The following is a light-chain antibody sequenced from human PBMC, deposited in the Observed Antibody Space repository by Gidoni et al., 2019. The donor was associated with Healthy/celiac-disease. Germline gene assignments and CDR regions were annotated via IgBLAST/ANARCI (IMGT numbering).Light chain of an antibody. CDR1: QGIRNY. CDR3: QKYNSAWT. V-gene: IGKV1-27*01. Sequence: DSQMTQSPSSLSASVGDRVTITCRASQGIRNYLAWYQQKPGKVPKLLIYAASPLQSGVPSRFRVSGSGTAFTLPISSLHPEDVATYYCQKYNSAWTFGQGTKVEIK. J-gene: IGKJ1*01. CDR2: AAS.